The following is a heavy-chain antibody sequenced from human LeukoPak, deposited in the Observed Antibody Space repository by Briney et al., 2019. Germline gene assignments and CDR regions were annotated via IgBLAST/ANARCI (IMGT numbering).Heavy chain of an antibody. CDR3: ARRTYYYDSSGYSYNWFDP. J-gene: IGHJ5*02. V-gene: IGHV4-59*08. Sequence: PSETLSLTCTVSGGSISSYYWSWIRQPPGKGLEWIGYIYYSGSTNYSPSLKSRVTISVDTSKNQFSLKLSSVTAADTAVYYCARRTYYYDSSGYSYNWFDPWGQGTLVTVSS. D-gene: IGHD3-22*01. CDR2: IYYSGST. CDR1: GGSISSYY.